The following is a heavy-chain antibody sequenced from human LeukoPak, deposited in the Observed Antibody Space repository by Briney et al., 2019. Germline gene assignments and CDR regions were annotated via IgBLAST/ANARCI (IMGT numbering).Heavy chain of an antibody. D-gene: IGHD3-16*01. CDR3: AREYNDYVWGYYYFDY. Sequence: GGSLRLSCAASGFTFSSYSMNWVRQAPGKGLEWVSSISSSSSYIYYADSVKGRFTISRDNAKNSLYLQMNSLRAEDTAVYYCAREYNDYVWGYYYFDYWGQGTLVTVSS. V-gene: IGHV3-21*01. CDR1: GFTFSSYS. J-gene: IGHJ4*02. CDR2: ISSSSSYI.